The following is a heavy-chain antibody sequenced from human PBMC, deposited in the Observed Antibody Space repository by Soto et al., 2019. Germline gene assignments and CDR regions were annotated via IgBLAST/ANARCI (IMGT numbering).Heavy chain of an antibody. V-gene: IGHV3-23*01. J-gene: IGHJ4*02. D-gene: IGHD2-8*01. CDR2: ISGTGTTT. CDR1: GFTFSSYA. CDR3: VKAVYLLDFDY. Sequence: EVQLLESGGGLIQPGGSLRLSCAASGFTFSSYAMTWVRQAPGKGLEWVSTISGTGTTTYYADSVKGRFTISRDNSKNTLYLQMNSLRTEDTAVYYCVKAVYLLDFDYCGQGTLVTVSS.